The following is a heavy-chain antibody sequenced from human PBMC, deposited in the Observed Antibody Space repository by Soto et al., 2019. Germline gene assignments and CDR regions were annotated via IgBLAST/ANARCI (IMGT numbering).Heavy chain of an antibody. CDR2: IWYDGNNK. Sequence: QVQLVESGGGVVQPGRSLRLSCAASGVTFTTYGMHWVRQAPGKGLEWVAVIWYDGNNKYYADSVKGRFTISRDTSKNTLYRKTNGLRAEDTAVGYCARDRGGGAVVPDYWGQGTLVTVSS. J-gene: IGHJ4*02. V-gene: IGHV3-33*01. CDR3: ARDRGGGAVVPDY. D-gene: IGHD2-21*01. CDR1: GVTFTTYG.